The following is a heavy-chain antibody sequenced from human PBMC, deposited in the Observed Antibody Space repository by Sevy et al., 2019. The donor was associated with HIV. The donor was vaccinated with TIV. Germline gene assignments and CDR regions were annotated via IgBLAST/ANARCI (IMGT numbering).Heavy chain of an antibody. CDR2: VYSGGTT. CDR3: ARHISFGELGSWFDP. V-gene: IGHV3-53*01. J-gene: IGHJ5*02. Sequence: WGCLRLSCAASGFTVNSDYMSWVRQAPGKGLEWVSVVYSGGTTYYADSVKGRFTISRDNSKNILYLQMNSLRAEDTAVYYCARHISFGELGSWFDPWGQGTLVTVSS. D-gene: IGHD3-10*01. CDR1: GFTVNSDY.